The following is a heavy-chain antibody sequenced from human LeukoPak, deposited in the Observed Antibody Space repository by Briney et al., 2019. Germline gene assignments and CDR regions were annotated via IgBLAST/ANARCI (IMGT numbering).Heavy chain of an antibody. V-gene: IGHV3-48*03. D-gene: IGHD6-13*01. J-gene: IGHJ5*02. CDR2: ISSSGSTI. CDR1: GFTFSSYE. Sequence: QPGGSLRLSCAASGFTFSSYEMNWVRQAPGKGLEWVSYISSSGSTIYYADSVKGRFTISRDNAKNSLYLQMNSLRAEDTAVYHCAKDMEARIAAAHGGDWFDPWGQGTLVTVSS. CDR3: AKDMEARIAAAHGGDWFDP.